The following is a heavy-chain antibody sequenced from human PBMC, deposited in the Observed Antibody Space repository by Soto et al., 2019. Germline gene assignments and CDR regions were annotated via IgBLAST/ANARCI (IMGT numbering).Heavy chain of an antibody. J-gene: IGHJ4*02. CDR3: ARPAVAGTPLRAYYFDY. V-gene: IGHV4-39*01. D-gene: IGHD6-19*01. Sequence: ASETLSLTCTVSGGSISSSSYYWGWIRQPPGKGLEWIGSIYYSGSTYYNPSLQSRVTISVDTSKNQFSLKLSSVTAADTAVYYCARPAVAGTPLRAYYFDYWGQGTLVTVSS. CDR1: GGSISSSSYY. CDR2: IYYSGST.